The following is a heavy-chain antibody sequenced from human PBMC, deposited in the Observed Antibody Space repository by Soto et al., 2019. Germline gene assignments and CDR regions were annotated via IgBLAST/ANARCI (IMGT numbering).Heavy chain of an antibody. V-gene: IGHV1-2*04. CDR2: INPNSGGT. CDR1: GYSFTGYY. Sequence: VSVKVSCKASGYSFTGYYMHWARQAPGQGLEWMGWINPNSGGTNYAQKFQGWVTMTRDTSISTAYMELSRLRSDDTAVYYCARGLDRPYYYMDVRGKGTTVTVSS. CDR3: ARGLDRPYYYMDV. D-gene: IGHD6-6*01. J-gene: IGHJ6*03.